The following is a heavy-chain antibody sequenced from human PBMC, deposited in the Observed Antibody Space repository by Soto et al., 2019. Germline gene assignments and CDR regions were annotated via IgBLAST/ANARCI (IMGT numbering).Heavy chain of an antibody. D-gene: IGHD2-15*01. CDR1: GGSISSGGYY. CDR2: IYYSGST. CDR3: ARVKVGYCSGGSCYPFDY. Sequence: QVQLQESGPGLVKPSQTLSLTCTVSGGSISSGGYYWSWIRQHPGKGLEWIGYIYYSGSTYYNPSLKSRVTISVDTSKNQFSLKLSSVTAADTDVYYCARVKVGYCSGGSCYPFDYWGQGTLVTVSS. J-gene: IGHJ4*02. V-gene: IGHV4-31*03.